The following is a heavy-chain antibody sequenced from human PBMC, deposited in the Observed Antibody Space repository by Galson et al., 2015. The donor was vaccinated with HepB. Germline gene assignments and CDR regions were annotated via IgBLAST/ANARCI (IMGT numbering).Heavy chain of an antibody. V-gene: IGHV3-23*01. J-gene: IGHJ4*02. CDR3: AKKIGGNYPFDY. CDR2: ISGSAHTT. D-gene: IGHD4-23*01. Sequence: SLRLSCAASGFTFSTYAMSWVRQAPGKELEWVSSISGSAHTTYYAGSVTGRFTISRDNSKNTLYLQMNSLRAEDTAIYYCAKKIGGNYPFDYWGQGALVTVSS. CDR1: GFTFSTYA.